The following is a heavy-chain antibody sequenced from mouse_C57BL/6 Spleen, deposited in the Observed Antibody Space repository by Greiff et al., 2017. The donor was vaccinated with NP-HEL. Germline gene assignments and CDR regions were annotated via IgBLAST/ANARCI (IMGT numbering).Heavy chain of an antibody. D-gene: IGHD2-3*01. J-gene: IGHJ2*01. CDR3: ARSGDGYYDFDY. CDR1: GFTFTDYY. CDR2: IRNKANGYTT. Sequence: EVKLMESGGGLVQPGGSLSLSCAASGFTFTDYYMSWVRQPPGKALEWLGFIRNKANGYTTEYSASVKGRFTISRDNSQSILYLQMNALRAEDSATYYCARSGDGYYDFDYWGQGTTLTVSS. V-gene: IGHV7-3*01.